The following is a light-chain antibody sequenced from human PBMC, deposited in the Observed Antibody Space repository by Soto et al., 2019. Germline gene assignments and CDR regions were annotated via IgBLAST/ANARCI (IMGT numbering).Light chain of an antibody. CDR1: QSISTY. Sequence: DIQMTQSPSSLSASVGDRVTITCRASQSISTYLNWYQQTPGKAPKLLIYAASSLQSGVPSRFSGSGSGADFTLTISSLHPEDSATYYCRQSYSTPPMFGQGTKVDIK. V-gene: IGKV1-39*01. J-gene: IGKJ1*01. CDR3: RQSYSTPPM. CDR2: AAS.